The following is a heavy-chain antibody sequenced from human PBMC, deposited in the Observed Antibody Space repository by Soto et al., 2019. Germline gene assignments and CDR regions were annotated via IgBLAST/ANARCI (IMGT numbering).Heavy chain of an antibody. J-gene: IGHJ4*01. V-gene: IGHV1-46*01. D-gene: IGHD1-26*01. CDR1: GYSFTSYF. Sequence: GASVKVSCKASGYSFTSYFMHWVRQAPGQGLEWMGIINPSDGSTNYAQKFQDRFTMTRDTSTSTVYLELSSLRSEDTAVYFCARDPSGSYGSGVYWGHGTLVTVSS. CDR3: ARDPSGSYGSGVY. CDR2: INPSDGST.